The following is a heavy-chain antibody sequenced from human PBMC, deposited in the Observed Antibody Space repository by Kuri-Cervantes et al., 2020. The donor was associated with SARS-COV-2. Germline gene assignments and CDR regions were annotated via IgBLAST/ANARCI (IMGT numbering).Heavy chain of an antibody. D-gene: IGHD3-16*02. V-gene: IGHV1-18*01. J-gene: IGHJ4*02. Sequence: ASVKVSCKASGYTFTSYAMNWVRQAPGQGLEWMGGFDPEDGETIYAQKFQGRVTMTTDTSTSTAYMELRSLRSDDTAVYHCARDSYDYVWGSYRDDYWGQGTLVTVSS. CDR2: FDPEDGET. CDR1: GYTFTSYA. CDR3: ARDSYDYVWGSYRDDY.